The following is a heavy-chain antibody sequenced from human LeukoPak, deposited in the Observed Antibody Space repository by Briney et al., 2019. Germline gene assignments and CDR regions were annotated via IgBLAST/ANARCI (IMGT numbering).Heavy chain of an antibody. Sequence: GGSLRLSCASSGFTFSNYAMHWVRQAPGKGLEWVAVIFYDGSIGYYADSVKGRFTISRDNSKKTLYLQMNSLRVEDTAVYYCAKDLELGSGTPIGYWGQGTLVTVSS. D-gene: IGHD3-10*01. CDR2: IFYDGSIG. J-gene: IGHJ4*02. V-gene: IGHV3-30*14. CDR3: AKDLELGSGTPIGY. CDR1: GFTFSNYA.